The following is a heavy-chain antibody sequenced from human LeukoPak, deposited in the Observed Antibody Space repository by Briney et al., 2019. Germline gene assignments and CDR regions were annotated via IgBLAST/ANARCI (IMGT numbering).Heavy chain of an antibody. CDR1: GGSISSSYW. J-gene: IGHJ4*02. CDR3: ARHPSSIAAGTAY. V-gene: IGHV4-4*02. Sequence: SETLSLTCAVSGGSISSSYWGSWVRQPPGKGLEWIVEVYHSGSTNYNPSLKSRVTISVDTSKNHFSLKLSSVTAADTAVYYCARHPSSIAAGTAYWGQGPLVTVSS. D-gene: IGHD6-13*01. CDR2: VYHSGST.